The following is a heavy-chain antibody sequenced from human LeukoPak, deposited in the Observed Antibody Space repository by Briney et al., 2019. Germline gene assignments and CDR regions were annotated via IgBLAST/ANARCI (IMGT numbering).Heavy chain of an antibody. V-gene: IGHV3-23*01. D-gene: IGHD2-2*01. Sequence: PGGSLRLSCAASGFTFSSYAMSWVRQAPGKGLEWVSAISGSGGSTYYADSVKGRFTISRDNSKNTVYLQMNSLRAEDTAVYYCARWSRYCSSTSCCFDYWGQGTLVTVSS. CDR3: ARWSRYCSSTSCCFDY. J-gene: IGHJ4*02. CDR2: ISGSGGST. CDR1: GFTFSSYA.